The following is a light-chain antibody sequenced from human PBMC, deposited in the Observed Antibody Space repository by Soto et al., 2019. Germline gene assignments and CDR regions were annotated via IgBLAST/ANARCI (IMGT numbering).Light chain of an antibody. V-gene: IGKV1-39*01. CDR3: QQSYSTPRT. J-gene: IGKJ1*01. CDR2: AAS. Sequence: DIQMTQSPSYLSAPVGDRVTITCRASQSISSYLNWYQQKPGKAPKLLIYAASSLQSGVPSRFSGSGSGTDFTLTISSLQPEDFATYYCQQSYSTPRTFGQGTKVDIK. CDR1: QSISSY.